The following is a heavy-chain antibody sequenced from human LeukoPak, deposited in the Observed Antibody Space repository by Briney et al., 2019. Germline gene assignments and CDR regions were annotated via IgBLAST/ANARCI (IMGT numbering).Heavy chain of an antibody. CDR3: AKYRWELLRGSAFDI. Sequence: GGTLRLSCAASGFTFSSYGMSWVRQAPGRGLEWVSAISGSGGSTYYADSVKGRFTISRDNSKNTLYLQMNSLRAEDTAVYYCAKYRWELLRGSAFDIWGQGTMVTVSS. J-gene: IGHJ3*02. V-gene: IGHV3-23*01. CDR1: GFTFSSYG. CDR2: ISGSGGST. D-gene: IGHD1-26*01.